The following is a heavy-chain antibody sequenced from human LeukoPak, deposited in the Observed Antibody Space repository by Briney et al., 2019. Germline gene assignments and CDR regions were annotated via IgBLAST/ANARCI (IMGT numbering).Heavy chain of an antibody. D-gene: IGHD3-9*01. J-gene: IGHJ4*02. CDR1: GGSIGSYY. V-gene: IGHV4-59*01. CDR3: ARDDILTGYYGNFDF. CDR2: IHYSGST. Sequence: PSETLSLTCTVSGGSIGSYYWTWIRQPPGKGLEWIAYIHYSGSTSSNSSLKSRVTVSVDTSNNQFSLKLTSVTAADTAVYCCARDDILTGYYGNFDFWGQGTLVTVSS.